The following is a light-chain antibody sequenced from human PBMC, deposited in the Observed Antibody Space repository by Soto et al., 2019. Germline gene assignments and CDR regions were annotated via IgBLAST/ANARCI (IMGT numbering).Light chain of an antibody. CDR3: QSYDSSLSGSL. Sequence: QSVLTQPPSVSGAPGQRVTISCTGSRSNIGAGYDVHWYQHLPGTAPKLLIYGNTNRPSGVPDRFSGSKSGTSASLAITGLQAEDEADYYCQSYDSSLSGSLFGGGTKVTVL. J-gene: IGLJ2*01. CDR1: RSNIGAGYD. V-gene: IGLV1-40*01. CDR2: GNT.